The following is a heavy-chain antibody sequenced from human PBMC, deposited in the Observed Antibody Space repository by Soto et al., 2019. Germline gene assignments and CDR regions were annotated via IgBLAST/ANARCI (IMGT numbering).Heavy chain of an antibody. CDR1: GYSFTNYW. D-gene: IGHD3-22*01. CDR3: ARHRTSYYYDISPLRGGWFDP. J-gene: IGHJ5*02. Sequence: EVQLVQSGAEVKKPGESLKISCKGSGYSFTNYWIGWVRQMPGKGLEWMGIIYPGDSDTRYSPSFQGQVTISADKSISTAYLQWSSLKASDSAMYYCARHRTSYYYDISPLRGGWFDPWGQGTLVTVSS. CDR2: IYPGDSDT. V-gene: IGHV5-51*01.